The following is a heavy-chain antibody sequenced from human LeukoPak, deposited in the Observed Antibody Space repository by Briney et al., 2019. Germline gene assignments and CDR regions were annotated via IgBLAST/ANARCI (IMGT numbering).Heavy chain of an antibody. CDR3: ASQGGLLWFGELSGGMDV. D-gene: IGHD3-10*01. V-gene: IGHV3-7*01. J-gene: IGHJ6*02. CDR2: IKEDGSDK. Sequence: GGSLRLSCAASEFTFSNYWMTWVRQAPGKGLEWVANIKEDGSDKYYVDSVKGRFTISRDNAKNSLYLQMNNLRAEDTAVYYCASQGGLLWFGELSGGMDVWGQGTTVTVSS. CDR1: EFTFSNYW.